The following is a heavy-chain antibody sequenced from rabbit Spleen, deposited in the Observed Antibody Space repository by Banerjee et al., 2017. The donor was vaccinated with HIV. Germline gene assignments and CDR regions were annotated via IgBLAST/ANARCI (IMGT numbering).Heavy chain of an antibody. V-gene: IGHV1S45*01. CDR3: GSDSGYFGYFNL. D-gene: IGHD1-1*01. J-gene: IGHJ4*01. CDR2: INAVTGKA. Sequence: LEESGGGLVKPGGTLTLTCTVSGFSFSSNWICWVRQAPGKGLEWIACINAVTGKAVYASWAKGRFTFSKTSSTTMTLQMTNLTGADMATYFCGSDSGYFGYFNLWGPVTLVTVS. CDR1: GFSFSSNW.